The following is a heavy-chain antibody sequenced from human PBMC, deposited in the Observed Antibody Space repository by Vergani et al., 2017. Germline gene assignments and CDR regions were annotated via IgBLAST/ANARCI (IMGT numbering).Heavy chain of an antibody. Sequence: QVQLVQSGAEVKKPGSSVKVSCKASGGTFSSYAISWVRQAPGQGLEWMGRIIPIFGTANYAQKFQGRVTITADKSTSTAYMELSSLRSEDTAVYYCAGEQGSSWGAGGSFDYWGQGTLVTVSS. D-gene: IGHD6-13*01. CDR2: IIPIFGTA. J-gene: IGHJ4*02. CDR3: AGEQGSSWGAGGSFDY. CDR1: GGTFSSYA. V-gene: IGHV1-69*14.